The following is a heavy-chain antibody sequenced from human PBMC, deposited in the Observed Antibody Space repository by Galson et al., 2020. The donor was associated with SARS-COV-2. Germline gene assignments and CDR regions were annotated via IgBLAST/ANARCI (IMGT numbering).Heavy chain of an antibody. CDR3: GKHRTGGLRAASALDV. J-gene: IGHJ6*02. Sequence: PGGSLRLSCAVSGFTFSGFGIHWVRQTPGKGLEWVALMSVDGSYKYYMDSVRGRFTVSRDNSKKTVYLQMDSLRTEDTAVYYCGKHRTGGLRAASALDVWGQGTTVSVSS. CDR1: GFTFSGFG. V-gene: IGHV3-30*18. D-gene: IGHD4-17*01. CDR2: MSVDGSYK.